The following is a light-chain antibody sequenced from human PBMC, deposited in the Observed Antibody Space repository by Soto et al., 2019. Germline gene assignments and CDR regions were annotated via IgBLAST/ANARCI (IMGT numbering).Light chain of an antibody. V-gene: IGKV1-39*01. Sequence: DVQMTQSPSSLSASVGDRVTITCRASQNIKNYLSWYQQRPGKAPRVVIFAATLLQSGVPSTFSGSGSGTEFTLTISRLHPDDFATYYCLQSHSTPLTFGQGTRL. J-gene: IGKJ5*01. CDR1: QNIKNY. CDR2: AAT. CDR3: LQSHSTPLT.